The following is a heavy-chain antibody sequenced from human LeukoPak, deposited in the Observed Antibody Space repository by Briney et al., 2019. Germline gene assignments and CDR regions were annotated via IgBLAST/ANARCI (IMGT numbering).Heavy chain of an antibody. Sequence: SETLSLTCSVSGGSISSYYWSWIRQPAGKGLQWIGRIYTSGTTNYNPSLKSRVTISVDTSKNQFSLKLYSVTAADTAVYYCATRKLGNDYWGQGTLVTVSS. CDR2: IYTSGTT. V-gene: IGHV4-4*07. D-gene: IGHD7-27*01. J-gene: IGHJ4*02. CDR3: ATRKLGNDY. CDR1: GGSISSYY.